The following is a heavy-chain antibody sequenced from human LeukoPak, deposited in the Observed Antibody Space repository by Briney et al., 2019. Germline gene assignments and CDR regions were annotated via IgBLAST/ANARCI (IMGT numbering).Heavy chain of an antibody. V-gene: IGHV1-69*01. CDR3: ARAPGSPDSARKSFDI. Sequence: GASVKVSCKASGGTFGSYAITWVRQAPGQGLEWVGGIIPIFGTANYAQKFQGRVTITAGESTSTAYMELSSLRSDDTAVYYCARAPGSPDSARKSFDIWGQGTMVTVSS. CDR2: IIPIFGTA. J-gene: IGHJ3*02. CDR1: GGTFGSYA. D-gene: IGHD2-15*01.